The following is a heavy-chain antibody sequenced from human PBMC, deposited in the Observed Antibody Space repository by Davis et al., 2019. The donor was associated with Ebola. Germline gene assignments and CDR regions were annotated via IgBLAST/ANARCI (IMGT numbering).Heavy chain of an antibody. CDR1: GGSVSSGSYY. CDR2: IYYSGST. D-gene: IGHD2-2*01. V-gene: IGHV4-61*01. Sequence: PSETLSLTCTVSGGSVSSGSYYWSWIRQPPGKGLEWIGYIYYSGSTNYNPSLKSRVTISVDTSKNQFSLKLSSVTAADTAVYYCARGVWRYGVPATFGRRGGVYFDYWGQGTLVTVSS. J-gene: IGHJ4*02. CDR3: ARGVWRYGVPATFGRRGGVYFDY.